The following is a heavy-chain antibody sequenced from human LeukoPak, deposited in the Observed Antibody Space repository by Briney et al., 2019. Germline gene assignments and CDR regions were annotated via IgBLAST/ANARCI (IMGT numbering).Heavy chain of an antibody. D-gene: IGHD3-10*01. CDR2: ISSSSSTI. CDR1: GFTFSSYS. CDR3: ARDSFGVRGDY. V-gene: IGHV3-48*01. J-gene: IGHJ4*02. Sequence: GGSLRLSCAASGFTFSSYSMNWVRQAPGKGLEWVSYISSSSSTIYYADSVKGRFTISRDNAKNSLYLQMNSLRAEDTAVYYCARDSFGVRGDYWGQGTLVTVSS.